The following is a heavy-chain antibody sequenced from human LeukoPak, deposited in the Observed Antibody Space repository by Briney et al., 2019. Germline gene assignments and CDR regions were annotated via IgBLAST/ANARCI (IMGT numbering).Heavy chain of an antibody. D-gene: IGHD4-17*01. Sequence: ASVKVSCKASGYTFTSYYMHWVRQAPGQGLEWMGIINPSGGSTSYAQKFQGRVTMTRDMSTSTVYMELSSLRSEDTAVYYCARDSGTVTLYYYYYYMDVWGKGTTVTVSS. CDR2: INPSGGST. CDR3: ARDSGTVTLYYYYYYMDV. CDR1: GYTFTSYY. V-gene: IGHV1-46*01. J-gene: IGHJ6*03.